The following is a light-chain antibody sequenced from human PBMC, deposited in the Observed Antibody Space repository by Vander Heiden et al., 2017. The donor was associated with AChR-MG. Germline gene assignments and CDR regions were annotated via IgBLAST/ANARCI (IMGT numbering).Light chain of an antibody. Sequence: IELTQSSAISSLSPGERATHSCRASLTIVDNSLAWFQQTPGQAPILLMFGLSRRATGVPDRFIASGSGTDFTLSITRVEPEDFAVYFCQQYASFPWTFGRGTKLEIK. CDR1: LTIVDNS. CDR2: GLS. V-gene: IGKV3-20*01. CDR3: QQYASFPWT. J-gene: IGKJ1*01.